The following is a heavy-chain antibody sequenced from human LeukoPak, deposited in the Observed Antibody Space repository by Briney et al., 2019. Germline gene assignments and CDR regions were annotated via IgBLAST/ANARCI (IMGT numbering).Heavy chain of an antibody. J-gene: IGHJ3*02. CDR2: IYHSGST. Sequence: SETLSLTCTVSGVSISSSGYYWGWIRQPPGKGLEWIGSIYHSGSTYYNPSLKSRVTISVDTSKNQFSLKLSSVTAADTAVYYCARANYYDSSGYLGRGAFDIWGQGTMVTVSS. CDR1: GVSISSSGYY. D-gene: IGHD3-22*01. V-gene: IGHV4-39*07. CDR3: ARANYYDSSGYLGRGAFDI.